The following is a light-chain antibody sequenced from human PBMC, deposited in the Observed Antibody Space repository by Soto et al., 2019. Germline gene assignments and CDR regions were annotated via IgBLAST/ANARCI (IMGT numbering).Light chain of an antibody. V-gene: IGLV2-23*01. CDR1: SSDVGGYNY. J-gene: IGLJ1*01. CDR2: EGT. CDR3: YSYAGENLYV. Sequence: LTQPASVSGSPGQSITISFPGTSSDVGGYNYVSWFQQHSGKVPTLLIYEGTKRPSGLSDRFSGSKSGTTASLTISGIQAEDEAHYYCYSYAGENLYVFGTGTKVTVL.